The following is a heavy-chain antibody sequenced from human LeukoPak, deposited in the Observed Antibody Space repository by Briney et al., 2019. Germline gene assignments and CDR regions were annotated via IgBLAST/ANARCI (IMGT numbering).Heavy chain of an antibody. CDR2: ISAYIGNA. V-gene: IGHV1-18*01. Sequence: ASVKVSCKASGYTFTSYGISWVRQAPGQGLEWMGWISAYIGNANYAQKLQGRVTMTTDTSTSTAYMELRSLRSDDTAVYYCARENIGYSSSWYWFDPWGQGTLVTVSS. J-gene: IGHJ5*02. D-gene: IGHD6-13*01. CDR1: GYTFTSYG. CDR3: ARENIGYSSSWYWFDP.